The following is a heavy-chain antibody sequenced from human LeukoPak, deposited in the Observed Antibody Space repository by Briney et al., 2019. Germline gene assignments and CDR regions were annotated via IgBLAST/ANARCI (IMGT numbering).Heavy chain of an antibody. CDR3: ARRRAEGGSNGHYNWFDP. V-gene: IGHV4-59*08. CDR2: IYFSGTT. D-gene: IGHD6-13*01. CDR1: GDSINAYY. J-gene: IGHJ5*02. Sequence: SETLSLTCTVSGDSINAYYWGWIRQPPGKGLEWVGYIYFSGTTKDNPSLESRVTISVDTSKNQFSLKLSSVTAEDTAVYYCARRRAEGGSNGHYNWFDPWGQGILVTVSS.